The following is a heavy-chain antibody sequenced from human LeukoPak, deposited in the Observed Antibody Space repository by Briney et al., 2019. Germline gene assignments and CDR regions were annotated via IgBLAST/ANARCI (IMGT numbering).Heavy chain of an antibody. V-gene: IGHV4-39*07. CDR1: GFTFSSYA. CDR2: IYYSGST. Sequence: GSLRLSCAASGFTFSSYAMSWVRQAPGKGLEWIGSIYYSGSTYYNPSLKSRVTISVDTSKNQFSLKLSSVTAADTAVYYCAREGRYSSSTPGYWGQGTLVTVSS. J-gene: IGHJ4*02. D-gene: IGHD6-13*01. CDR3: AREGRYSSSTPGY.